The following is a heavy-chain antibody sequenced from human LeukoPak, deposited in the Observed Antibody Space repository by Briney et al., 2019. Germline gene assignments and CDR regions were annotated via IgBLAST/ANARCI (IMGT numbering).Heavy chain of an antibody. V-gene: IGHV4-59*11. J-gene: IGHJ4*02. Sequence: SETLSLTCSVSGGSISSHYWIWIRQPPGKGLEWIGYIPDSGSTNYNPSLKSRVTMSIDTSSNQFSLRLTSVTAADTAVYFCARGDSSTWFPSGLHIDHWGQGILVSVSS. D-gene: IGHD6-13*01. CDR2: IPDSGST. CDR1: GGSISSHY. CDR3: ARGDSSTWFPSGLHIDH.